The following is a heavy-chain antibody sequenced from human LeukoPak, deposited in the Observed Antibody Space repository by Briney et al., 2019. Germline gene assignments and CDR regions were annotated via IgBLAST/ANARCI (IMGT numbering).Heavy chain of an antibody. CDR1: GYTFTSYG. V-gene: IGHV1-18*01. D-gene: IGHD3-3*01. J-gene: IGHJ4*02. Sequence: VASVKVSCKAPGYTFTSYGISWVRQAPGQGLEWMGRISAYNGNTNYAQKLQGRVTMTTDTSTSTAYMELRSLRSDDTAVYYCARDGRSSFGVVITIGGFDYWGQGTLVTVSS. CDR2: ISAYNGNT. CDR3: ARDGRSSFGVVITIGGFDY.